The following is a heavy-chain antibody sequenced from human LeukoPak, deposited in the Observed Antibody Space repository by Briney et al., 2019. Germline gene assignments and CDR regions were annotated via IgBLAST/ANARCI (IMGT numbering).Heavy chain of an antibody. V-gene: IGHV3-23*01. CDR1: GFTLGNYA. CDR2: ISGSGGTT. J-gene: IGHJ4*02. Sequence: GGSLRLSCVASGFTLGNYAMNWVRQAPGKGLEWVSVISGSGGTTYYADSVKGRFTISRDNSKNTLYLQMNSLRVEDTAVYYCALGLVTDYWGQGTLVTVSS. D-gene: IGHD3-9*01. CDR3: ALGLVTDY.